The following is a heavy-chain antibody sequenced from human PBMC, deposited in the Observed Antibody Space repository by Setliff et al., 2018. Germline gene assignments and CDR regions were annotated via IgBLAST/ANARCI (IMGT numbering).Heavy chain of an antibody. CDR2: ISPHTGNT. CDR1: GYNFPGYY. CDR3: ARRAFIETITGYCFDL. D-gene: IGHD1-20*01. V-gene: IGHV1-2*02. Sequence: VASVKVSCKASGYNFPGYYLHWVRQAPGKGLEWMGWISPHTGNTQYAQKFQGRVTMTRDTSISTAYMELSSLRSNDTAFYYCARRAFIETITGYCFDLWGQGTQVTVS. J-gene: IGHJ4*02.